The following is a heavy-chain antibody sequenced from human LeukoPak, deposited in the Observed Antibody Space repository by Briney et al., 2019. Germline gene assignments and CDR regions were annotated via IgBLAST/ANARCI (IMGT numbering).Heavy chain of an antibody. D-gene: IGHD5-24*01. CDR2: IWYDGSNK. V-gene: IGHV3-33*06. CDR1: GFTFSSYG. J-gene: IGHJ4*02. Sequence: GGSLRLSCAASGFTFSSYGMHWVRQAPGKGLEWVAVIWYDGSNKYYADSVKGRFTISRDNSKNTLYLQMNSLRAEDTAVYYCAKSVEMATTPFDYWGQGTLVTVSS. CDR3: AKSVEMATTPFDY.